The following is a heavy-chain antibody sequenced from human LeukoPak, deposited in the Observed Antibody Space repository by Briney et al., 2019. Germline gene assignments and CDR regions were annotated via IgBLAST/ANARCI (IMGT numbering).Heavy chain of an antibody. CDR3: ASARAGYSSSYPYYYYYYYMDV. V-gene: IGHV1-69*13. Sequence: SVKVSCKASGGTFSSYAISWVRQAPGQGLEWMGGIIPIFGTANYAQKFQGRVTITADESTSTAYMELSSLRSEDTAVYYCASARAGYSSSYPYYYYYYYMDVWGKGTTVTVSS. D-gene: IGHD6-6*01. CDR1: GGTFSSYA. CDR2: IIPIFGTA. J-gene: IGHJ6*03.